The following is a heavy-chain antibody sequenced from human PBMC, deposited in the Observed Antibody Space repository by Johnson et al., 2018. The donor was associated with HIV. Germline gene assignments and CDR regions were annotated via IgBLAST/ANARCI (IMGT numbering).Heavy chain of an antibody. Sequence: VQLVESGGVVVQPGGSLRLSCAASGFTFDDYAMHWVRQAPGKGLEWVSGIYSGGSKYYADSVKGRFTISRANSKNTVYLLMNSLRGEDTAVYYCARILLGYCRAWGQGTMVTVSS. CDR1: GFTFDDYA. D-gene: IGHD2-15*01. CDR3: ARILLGYCRA. V-gene: IGHV3-66*01. CDR2: IYSGGSK. J-gene: IGHJ3*01.